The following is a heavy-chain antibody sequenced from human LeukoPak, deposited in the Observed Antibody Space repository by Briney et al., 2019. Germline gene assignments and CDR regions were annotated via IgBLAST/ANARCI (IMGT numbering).Heavy chain of an antibody. V-gene: IGHV5-51*01. CDR2: IYPGDSDT. CDR3: ARHSLITMVRGVSFYYMDV. D-gene: IGHD3-10*01. J-gene: IGHJ6*03. CDR1: GYSFSTYW. Sequence: GEPLKISCVGSGYSFSTYWIGWVRKMPGKGREWMGTIYPGDSDTRNSPSFQGQVTISADKSISTAYLQWSSLKASDTAMYYCARHSLITMVRGVSFYYMDVWGKGTTVTVSS.